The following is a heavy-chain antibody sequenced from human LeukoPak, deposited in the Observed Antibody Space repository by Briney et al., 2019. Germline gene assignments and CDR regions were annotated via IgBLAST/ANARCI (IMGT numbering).Heavy chain of an antibody. Sequence: PSETLSLTCTVSGGSISNYYWSWIRQPPGKGLEWIGGIYYSGSTYYNPSLKSRVTISVDTSKNQFSLKLSSVTAADTAVYYCARPASSGYYWFFDYWGQGTLVTVSS. J-gene: IGHJ4*02. V-gene: IGHV4-59*12. CDR3: ARPASSGYYWFFDY. CDR2: IYYSGST. D-gene: IGHD3-22*01. CDR1: GGSISNYY.